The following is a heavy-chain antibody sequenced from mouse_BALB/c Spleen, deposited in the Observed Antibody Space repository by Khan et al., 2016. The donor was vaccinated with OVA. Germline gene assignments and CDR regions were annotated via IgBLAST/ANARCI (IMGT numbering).Heavy chain of an antibody. Sequence: EVQLQESGPDLVKPSQSISLTCTVTGYSITSGYSWHWIRQFPGNKMEWMGYIYYSGNINYNPSLKSRNSITRDTSKNQFFLQLNSVTTEDTATYYCARDGNYLDYWGQGTSVSVSS. D-gene: IGHD2-1*01. CDR1: GYSITSGYS. V-gene: IGHV3-1*02. CDR3: ARDGNYLDY. J-gene: IGHJ4*01. CDR2: IYYSGNI.